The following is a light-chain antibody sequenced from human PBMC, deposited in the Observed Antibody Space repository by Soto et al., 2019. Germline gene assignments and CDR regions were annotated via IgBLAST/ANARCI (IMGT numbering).Light chain of an antibody. V-gene: IGLV2-14*01. CDR1: NSDVGGYNF. Sequence: QSVLTQPASVSGSPGQSITISCTGTNSDVGGYNFVSWYQHHPGKAPKLLIYEVSHRPSGVSNRFSGSKSANTASLTISGLQDEDEADYYCASYTTATTWVFGGGTKLTVL. J-gene: IGLJ3*02. CDR3: ASYTTATTWV. CDR2: EVS.